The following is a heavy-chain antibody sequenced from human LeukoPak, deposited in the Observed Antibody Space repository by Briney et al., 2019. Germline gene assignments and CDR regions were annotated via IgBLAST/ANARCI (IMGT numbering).Heavy chain of an antibody. CDR3: ARAPTKFRRDWFDP. CDR1: EFTFSSYE. CDR2: ISSSGSTI. V-gene: IGHV3-48*03. D-gene: IGHD3-9*01. Sequence: GGSLRLSCAASEFTFSSYEMNWIRQAPGKGLEWVSYISSSGSTIYYADSVKGRFTISRDNARNSLYLQMNNLRVEDTAVYYCARAPTKFRRDWFDPWGQGTLVTVSS. J-gene: IGHJ5*02.